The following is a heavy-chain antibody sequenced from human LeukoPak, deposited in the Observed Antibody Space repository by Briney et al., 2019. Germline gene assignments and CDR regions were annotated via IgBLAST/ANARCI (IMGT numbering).Heavy chain of an antibody. J-gene: IGHJ5*02. CDR2: ISYGGGKT. CDR3: VRDWGANGLYNFFDP. V-gene: IGHV3-30*03. Sequence: GTSLRLSCAASGFTFSTYGIHWVRQAPGKGLEWVAVISYGGGKTYYADSVKGRSTISRDNSKNTLYLRVNSLTTEDTAVYYCVRDWGANGLYNFFDPWGQGTLVTVSS. D-gene: IGHD3-16*01. CDR1: GFTFSTYG.